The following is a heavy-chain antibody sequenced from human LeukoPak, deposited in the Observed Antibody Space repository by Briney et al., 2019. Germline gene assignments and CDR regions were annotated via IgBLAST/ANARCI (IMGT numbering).Heavy chain of an antibody. CDR2: IIPIFGTA. V-gene: IGHV1-69*05. CDR1: GGTFSSYA. D-gene: IGHD6-6*01. J-gene: IGHJ4*02. CDR3: ARVYSSSSGGTTYLYYFDY. Sequence: ASVKVSCKASGGTFSSYAISWVRQAPGQGLEWMGGIIPIFGTANYAQKFQGRVTITTDESTSTAYMELSSLRSEDTAVYYCARVYSSSSGGTTYLYYFDYWGQGTLVTVSS.